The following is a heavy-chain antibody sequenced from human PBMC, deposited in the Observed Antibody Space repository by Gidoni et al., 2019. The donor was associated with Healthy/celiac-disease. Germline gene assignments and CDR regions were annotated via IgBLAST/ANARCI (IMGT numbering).Heavy chain of an antibody. J-gene: IGHJ4*02. Sequence: QVQLVESGGGVVQPGRSLRLSCAASGFTFSSYAMHWVRQAPGKGLEWVSFISYDGSNKYYADSVKGRFTISRDNSKNTLYLQMNSLRAEDTAVYYCARVREYSSSSFDYWGQGTLVTVSS. D-gene: IGHD6-6*01. CDR3: ARVREYSSSSFDY. CDR2: ISYDGSNK. V-gene: IGHV3-30-3*01. CDR1: GFTFSSYA.